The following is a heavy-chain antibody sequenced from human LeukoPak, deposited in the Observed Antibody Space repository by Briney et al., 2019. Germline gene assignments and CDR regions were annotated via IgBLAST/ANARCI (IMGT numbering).Heavy chain of an antibody. J-gene: IGHJ4*02. D-gene: IGHD5-18*01. V-gene: IGHV3-48*03. CDR1: GFTFSNYE. CDR2: ISSSGRNI. Sequence: GGSLRLSCAASGFTFSNYEFNWVRQAPGKGLEWVSYISSSGRNIYYADSVKGRFTISRDNAKNSLYLQMNTLSAEDKAVYYCARDLVQLWSKDFWGQGPLVTVSS. CDR3: ARDLVQLWSKDF.